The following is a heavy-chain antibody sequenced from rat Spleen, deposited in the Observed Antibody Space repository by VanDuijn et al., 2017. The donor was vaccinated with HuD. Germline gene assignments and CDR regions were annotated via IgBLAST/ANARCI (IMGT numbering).Heavy chain of an antibody. J-gene: IGHJ3*01. CDR3: ATPTPGIPFAY. CDR1: GLSFSDYY. CDR2: ISYEGSGT. V-gene: IGHV5-22*01. D-gene: IGHD1-4*01. Sequence: EVQLVESGGGLVQPGRSMKLSCAASGLSFSDYYMAWVRQAPKKGLEWVASISYEGSGTFYRDSVKGRFTISRDNAKNTLSLQMDSLRTEDTATYYCATPTPGIPFAYWGQGTLVTVSS.